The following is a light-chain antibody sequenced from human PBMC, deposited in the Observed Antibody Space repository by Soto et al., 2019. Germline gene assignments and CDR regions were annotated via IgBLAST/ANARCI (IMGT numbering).Light chain of an antibody. Sequence: QSVLTQPPSVSAAAGQEVTISCSGSSSNIGNNYVSWYQQLPGTAPKLLIYENNKRPSGIPDRFSGSKSGTSATLGITGLQTGDEADYYCGTWDSSLSAGVFGGGTKVTVL. V-gene: IGLV1-51*02. CDR3: GTWDSSLSAGV. CDR2: ENN. J-gene: IGLJ3*02. CDR1: SSNIGNNY.